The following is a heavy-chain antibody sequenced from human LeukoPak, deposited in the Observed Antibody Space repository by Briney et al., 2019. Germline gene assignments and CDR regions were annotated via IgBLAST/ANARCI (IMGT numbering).Heavy chain of an antibody. CDR1: GGSISSYY. V-gene: IGHV4-59*01. D-gene: IGHD5-12*01. J-gene: IGHJ4*02. Sequence: SETLSLTCTVSGGSISSYYWSWIRQPPGKGLEWIGYIYYSGSTNYNPSLKSRVTISVDTSKNQFSLKLSSVTAADTAVYYCARSHIAPHGHFDYWGQGTLVTVSS. CDR2: IYYSGST. CDR3: ARSHIAPHGHFDY.